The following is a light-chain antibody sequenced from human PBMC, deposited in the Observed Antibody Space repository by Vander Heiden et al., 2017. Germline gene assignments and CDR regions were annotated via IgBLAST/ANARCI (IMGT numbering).Light chain of an antibody. V-gene: IGKV3-20*01. Sequence: EIVLTQSPGALSLSPGERATLSCRASQTVSEISLAWYQQKPGQAPRLLIFGASSRPTGLPDRFRGSGSGTDFTLTISRLEPEDFAVYYCQQYATSPFTFGPGTKVDI. CDR1: QTVSEIS. CDR3: QQYATSPFT. CDR2: GAS. J-gene: IGKJ3*01.